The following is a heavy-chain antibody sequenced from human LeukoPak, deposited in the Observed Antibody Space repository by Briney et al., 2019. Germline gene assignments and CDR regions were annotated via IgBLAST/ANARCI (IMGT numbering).Heavy chain of an antibody. CDR2: IYYSGST. J-gene: IGHJ4*02. V-gene: IGHV4-59*01. Sequence: ASETLSLTCTVSGGSISSYYWSWFRQPPGKGLEWIGYIYYSGSTNYNPSLKSRVTISVDTSKNQFSLKLSSVTAADTAVYYCARGNGGNSWGHPYDYWGQGTMVTVSS. CDR1: GGSISSYY. D-gene: IGHD4-23*01. CDR3: ARGNGGNSWGHPYDY.